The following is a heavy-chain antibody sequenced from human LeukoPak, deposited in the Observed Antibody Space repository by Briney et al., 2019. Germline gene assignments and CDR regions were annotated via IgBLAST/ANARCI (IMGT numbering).Heavy chain of an antibody. CDR1: GGSFSGYY. CDR2: INHSGST. CDR3: ARVRYDYAWGSYRPPFDY. Sequence: PSETLSLTCAVYGGSFSGYYWSWIRQPPGKGLEWIGEINHSGSTNYNPSLKSRVTTSVDTSKNQFSLKLSSVTAADTAVYYCARVRYDYAWGSYRPPFDYWGQGTLVTVSS. V-gene: IGHV4-34*01. D-gene: IGHD3-16*02. J-gene: IGHJ4*02.